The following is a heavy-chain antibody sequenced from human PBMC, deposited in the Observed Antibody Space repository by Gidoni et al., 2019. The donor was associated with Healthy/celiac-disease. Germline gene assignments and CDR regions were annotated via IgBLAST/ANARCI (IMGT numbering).Heavy chain of an antibody. J-gene: IGHJ4*02. V-gene: IGHV3-7*01. CDR1: GFTFSSYG. CDR2: RKQDGSEK. D-gene: IGHD2-2*01. CDR3: ARGSPAYLVVPAAPFDY. Sequence: EVQLVESGGGLVQPGGSLRLSCAASGFTFSSYGMSWVRQAPGKGLEWVANRKQDGSEKYYVDSVKGRFTISRDNAKNSLYLQMNSLRAEDTAVYYCARGSPAYLVVPAAPFDYWGQGTLVTVSS.